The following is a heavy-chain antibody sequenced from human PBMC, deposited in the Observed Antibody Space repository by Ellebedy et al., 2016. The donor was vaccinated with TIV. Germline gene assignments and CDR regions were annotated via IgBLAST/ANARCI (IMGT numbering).Heavy chain of an antibody. V-gene: IGHV4-59*01. Sequence: SETLSLXCTVSGGYLRTYYWSWIRQSPGKGLEWIGYIYYSGSTDYNPSLKSRVTISVDTSKNQFSLNLTSVTAADTALYYCARALAGSNKVTYHFGMDVWGQGTTVTV. CDR1: GGYLRTYY. D-gene: IGHD2-21*02. CDR2: IYYSGST. J-gene: IGHJ6*02. CDR3: ARALAGSNKVTYHFGMDV.